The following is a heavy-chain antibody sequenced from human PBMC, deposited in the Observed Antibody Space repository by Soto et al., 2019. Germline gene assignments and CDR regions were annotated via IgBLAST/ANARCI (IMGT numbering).Heavy chain of an antibody. CDR2: IYYSGST. CDR3: ARGMTMVRGVSGYFDY. Sequence: PSETLSLTCTVSGGSVSSGSYYWSWIRQPPGKGLEWIGYIYYSGSTNYNPSLKSRVSISVDTSKNQFSLKLSSVTAADTAVYYCARGMTMVRGVSGYFDYWGQGTLVTVSS. J-gene: IGHJ4*02. V-gene: IGHV4-61*01. D-gene: IGHD3-10*01. CDR1: GGSVSSGSYY.